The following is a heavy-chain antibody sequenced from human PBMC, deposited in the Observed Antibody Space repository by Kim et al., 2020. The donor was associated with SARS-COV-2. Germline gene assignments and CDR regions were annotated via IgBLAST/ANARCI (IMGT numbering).Heavy chain of an antibody. CDR3: ARCLGCFLEWFPAAYYYGMDV. Sequence: GGSLRLSCAASGFTFSSYGMHWVRQAPGKGLEWVAVIWYDGSNKYYADSVKGRFTISRDNSKNTLYLQMNSLRAEDTAVYYCARCLGCFLEWFPAAYYYGMDVWGQGTTVTVSS. D-gene: IGHD3-3*01. J-gene: IGHJ6*02. CDR2: IWYDGSNK. V-gene: IGHV3-33*01. CDR1: GFTFSSYG.